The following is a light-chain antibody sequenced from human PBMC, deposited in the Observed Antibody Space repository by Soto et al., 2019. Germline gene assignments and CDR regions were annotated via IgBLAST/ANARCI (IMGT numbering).Light chain of an antibody. CDR3: HQYNNWTWT. V-gene: IGKV3-15*01. CDR2: GAS. Sequence: IVLTQAPGTLLLSPGERATLSCGASQSVSGRHLAWYQQKPGQAPRLPLYGASSRATGIPVRFSGSGSETEFTLTLRRLQYEDSALYYGHQYNNWTWTFGQGTKVDIK. J-gene: IGKJ1*01. CDR1: QSVSGRH.